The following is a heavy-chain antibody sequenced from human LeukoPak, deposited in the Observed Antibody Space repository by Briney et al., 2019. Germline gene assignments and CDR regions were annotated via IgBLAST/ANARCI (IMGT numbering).Heavy chain of an antibody. Sequence: SVKVSCKASGGTFSSYAISWVRQAPGQGLEWMGGIIPIFGTANYAQKFQGRVTITADESTSTAYMELSSPRSEDTAVYYCASGRQDIVVVPAATDNWFDPWGQGTLVTVSS. J-gene: IGHJ5*02. CDR3: ASGRQDIVVVPAATDNWFDP. V-gene: IGHV1-69*13. CDR2: IIPIFGTA. CDR1: GGTFSSYA. D-gene: IGHD2-2*01.